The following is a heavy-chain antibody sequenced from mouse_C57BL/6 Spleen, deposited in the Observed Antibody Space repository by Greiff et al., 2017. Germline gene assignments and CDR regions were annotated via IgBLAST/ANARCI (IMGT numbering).Heavy chain of an antibody. J-gene: IGHJ1*03. CDR3: ARHYDFYWYFDV. D-gene: IGHD2-4*01. V-gene: IGHV1-52*01. CDR2: IDPSDSET. CDR1: GYTFTSYW. Sequence: QVQLKQPGAELVRPGSSVKLSCKASGYTFTSYWMHWVKQRPIQGLEWIGNIDPSDSETHYNQKFKDKATLTVDKSSSTAYMQLSSLTSEDSAVYYCARHYDFYWYFDVWGTGTTVTVSS.